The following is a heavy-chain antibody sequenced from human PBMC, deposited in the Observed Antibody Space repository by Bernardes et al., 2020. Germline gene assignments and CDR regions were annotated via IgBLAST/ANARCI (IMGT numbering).Heavy chain of an antibody. D-gene: IGHD2-8*02. CDR2: ISGSGSGT. J-gene: IGHJ4*02. V-gene: IGHV3-23*01. CDR3: ARDPPLCTGGPCYFDY. Sequence: VGPLFLSCAASGFTFHNFAMNWVRQAPGPGLPWVSTISGSGSGTYYADSVRGRFTISRDNFRNTLSLQMNSLRADDTAVYYCARDPPLCTGGPCYFDYWGQGTLVTVSS. CDR1: GFTFHNFA.